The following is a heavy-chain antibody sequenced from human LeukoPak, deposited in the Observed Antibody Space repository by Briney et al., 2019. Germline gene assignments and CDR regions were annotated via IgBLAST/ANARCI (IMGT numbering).Heavy chain of an antibody. CDR1: GGSISSYY. CDR3: ARVSVGYYDSSGYYRQNAFDI. J-gene: IGHJ3*02. Sequence: SETLSLSCTVSGGSISSYYWSLIRQPAGKGLEWIGRIYTSGSTNYHPSLKSRVTMSVDTSKHQFSLKLSSVTAADTAVYYCARVSVGYYDSSGYYRQNAFDIWGQGTMVTVSS. V-gene: IGHV4-4*07. CDR2: IYTSGST. D-gene: IGHD3-22*01.